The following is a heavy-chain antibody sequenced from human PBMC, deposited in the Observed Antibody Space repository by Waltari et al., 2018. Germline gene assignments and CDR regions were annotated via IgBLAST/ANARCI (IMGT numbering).Heavy chain of an antibody. CDR2: IYYSGST. D-gene: IGHD5-12*01. Sequence: QVQLQESGPGLVKPSETLSLTCTVSGGSISSHYWSWIRQPPGKGLEWIGYIYYSGSTYYNPSLKSRVTISVDTSKNQFSLKLSSVTAADTAVYYCAIFVPDIVAPYFDYWGQGTLVTVSS. CDR1: GGSISSHY. CDR3: AIFVPDIVAPYFDY. V-gene: IGHV4-59*11. J-gene: IGHJ4*02.